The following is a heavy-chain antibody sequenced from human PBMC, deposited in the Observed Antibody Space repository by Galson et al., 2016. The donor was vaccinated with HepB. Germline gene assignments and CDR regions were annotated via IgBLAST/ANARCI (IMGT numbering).Heavy chain of an antibody. V-gene: IGHV4-59*01. J-gene: IGHJ6*02. CDR3: AREATLSFWGATGGDYYHGMDV. Sequence: SETLSLTCTVSGGSISNYYWSWIRQSPGKGLEWIGYIYYSGSTNYNPSLKSRVTISVDKSKNQFSLKLSSVTAADTAVYYCAREATLSFWGATGGDYYHGMDVWGQGTTVTVSS. CDR2: IYYSGST. CDR1: GGSISNYY. D-gene: IGHD3-16*01.